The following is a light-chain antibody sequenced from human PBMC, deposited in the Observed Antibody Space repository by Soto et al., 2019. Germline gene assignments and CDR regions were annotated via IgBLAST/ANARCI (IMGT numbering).Light chain of an antibody. V-gene: IGKV3-20*01. CDR2: GAS. CDR3: QQYGSSPLT. Sequence: EIVLTQSPGTLSLSPGERDTLSCRASQSVSSSYLAWYQQKPGQAPRLLIYGASSRATGIPDRFSGSGSGTDFTLTISRLEPEDFAVYYCQQYGSSPLTFGQGTKV. CDR1: QSVSSSY. J-gene: IGKJ1*01.